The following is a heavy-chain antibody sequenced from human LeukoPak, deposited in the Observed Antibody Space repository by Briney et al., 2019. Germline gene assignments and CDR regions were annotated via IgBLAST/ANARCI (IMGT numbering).Heavy chain of an antibody. D-gene: IGHD4-23*01. J-gene: IGHJ3*02. CDR3: AKDSWYYGGAFDI. Sequence: GGSLRLSCAASGFTFDDYAMHWVRQAPGKGLEWVSGISWNSGSIGYVDSVKGRFTISRDNAKNSLYLQMNSLRAEDTALYYCAKDSWYYGGAFDIWGQGTMVTVSS. CDR1: GFTFDDYA. V-gene: IGHV3-9*01. CDR2: ISWNSGSI.